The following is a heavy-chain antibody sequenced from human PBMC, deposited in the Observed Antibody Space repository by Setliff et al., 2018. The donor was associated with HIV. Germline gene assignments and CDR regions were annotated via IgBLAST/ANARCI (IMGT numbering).Heavy chain of an antibody. Sequence: SETLSLTCAVYGGSFSGYYWSWIRQPPGKGLEWIGEINHSGSTNYNPSLKSRVTISVDTSKNQFSLKLSSVTAADTAVYYCARGLRGVIKGRYYYMDVWGKGTTVTVSS. CDR2: INHSGST. D-gene: IGHD3-10*01. J-gene: IGHJ6*03. CDR1: GGSFSGYY. V-gene: IGHV4-34*01. CDR3: ARGLRGVIKGRYYYMDV.